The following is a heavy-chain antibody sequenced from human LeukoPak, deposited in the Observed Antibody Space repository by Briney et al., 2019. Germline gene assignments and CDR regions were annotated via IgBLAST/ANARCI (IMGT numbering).Heavy chain of an antibody. D-gene: IGHD6-13*01. V-gene: IGHV3-13*01. Sequence: PGGSLRLSCAASGFTFSNYDMHWVRQAAGKGLEWVSGIGTAGDTYHPASVKGRFTISRENAKNSLYLQMNSLSAGDTAVYYCASSPAYSSSWYAIDNWGQGTLVTVSS. CDR3: ASSPAYSSSWYAIDN. CDR1: GFTFSNYD. J-gene: IGHJ4*02. CDR2: IGTAGDT.